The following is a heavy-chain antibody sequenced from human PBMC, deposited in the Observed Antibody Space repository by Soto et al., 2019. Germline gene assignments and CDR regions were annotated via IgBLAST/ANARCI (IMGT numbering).Heavy chain of an antibody. V-gene: IGHV1-2*04. CDR2: INPNSGGT. CDR3: ARSPNYYYGMDV. J-gene: IGHJ6*02. CDR1: GYTFTGYY. Sequence: ASVKVSCKASGYTFTGYYMHRVRQAPGQGLEWMGWINPNSGGTNYAQKFQGWVTMTRDTSISTAYMELSRLRSDDTAVYYCARSPNYYYGMDVWGQGTTVTVSS.